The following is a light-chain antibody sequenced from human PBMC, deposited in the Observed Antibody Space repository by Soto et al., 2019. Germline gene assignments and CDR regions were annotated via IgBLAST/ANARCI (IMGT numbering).Light chain of an antibody. Sequence: QAVVTQPASVSGSPGQSITISCTGTSSDVGGYNYVSWYQQHPGKAPKLIIYDVDNRPSGISSRFSGSKSGNTASLTISGLQAEDEADYYCSSFSYSSTPNYVFGTGTKLTVL. CDR2: DVD. CDR3: SSFSYSSTPNYV. J-gene: IGLJ1*01. V-gene: IGLV2-14*01. CDR1: SSDVGGYNY.